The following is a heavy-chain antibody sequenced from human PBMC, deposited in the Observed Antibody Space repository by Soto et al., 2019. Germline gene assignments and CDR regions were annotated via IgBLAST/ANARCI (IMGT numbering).Heavy chain of an antibody. CDR2: ISSSSSYI. CDR3: AGDFFAGPRESSGYATGYYYYYYGMDV. Sequence: EVQLVESGGGLVKPGGSLRLSCAASGFTFSSYSMNWVRQAPGKGLEWVSSISSSSSYIYYADSVKGRFTISRDNAKNSLYLQMNSLRDEDTAVYYCAGDFFAGPRESSGYATGYYYYYYGMDVWGQGTTVTVSS. CDR1: GFTFSSYS. V-gene: IGHV3-21*01. J-gene: IGHJ6*02. D-gene: IGHD3-3*01.